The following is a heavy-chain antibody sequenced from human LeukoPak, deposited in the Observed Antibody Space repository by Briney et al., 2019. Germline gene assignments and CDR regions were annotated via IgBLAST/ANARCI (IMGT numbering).Heavy chain of an antibody. V-gene: IGHV4-59*01. CDR3: ARTYGSGSLNDAFDI. D-gene: IGHD3-10*01. CDR2: IYYSGST. J-gene: IGHJ3*02. Sequence: YIYYSGSTNYNPSLKSRVTISVDTSKNQFSLKLSSVTAADTAVYYCARTYGSGSLNDAFDIWGQGTMVTVSS.